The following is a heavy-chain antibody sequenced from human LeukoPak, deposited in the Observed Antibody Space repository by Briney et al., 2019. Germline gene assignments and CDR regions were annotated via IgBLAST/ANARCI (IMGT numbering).Heavy chain of an antibody. V-gene: IGHV4-39*01. CDR3: ARGYSWETKYDY. CDR2: IYFSGST. J-gene: IGHJ4*02. D-gene: IGHD1-26*01. Sequence: PSETLSLTCTVSGGSISRSNSYWGWIRQPPGKGLEWIGGIYFSGSTYYNPSLTSRVTISVDTSKNQFSLKLTSVTAADTAVYYCARGYSWETKYDYWGQGTLVTVSS. CDR1: GGSISRSNSY.